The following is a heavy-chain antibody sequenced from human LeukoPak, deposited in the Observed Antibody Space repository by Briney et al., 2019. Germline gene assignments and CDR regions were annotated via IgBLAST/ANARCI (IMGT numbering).Heavy chain of an antibody. D-gene: IGHD3-3*01. V-gene: IGHV4-4*07. J-gene: IGHJ6*03. CDR2: IYTSGST. CDR1: GGSISSYY. Sequence: SETLSLTCTVSGGSISSYYWGWIRQPAGKGLEWIGRIYTSGSTNYNPSLKSRVTMSVDTSKNQFSLKLSSVTAADTAVYYCARDHPHYDFWSGYYYYYYMDVWGKGTTVTVSS. CDR3: ARDHPHYDFWSGYYYYYYMDV.